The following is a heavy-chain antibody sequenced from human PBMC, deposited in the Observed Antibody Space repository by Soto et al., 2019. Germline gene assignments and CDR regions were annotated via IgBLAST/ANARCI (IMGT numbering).Heavy chain of an antibody. CDR3: AKHAKYCSGGLCSFPYFFDY. D-gene: IGHD2-15*01. CDR2: ISSSGDPT. V-gene: IGHV3-23*01. CDR1: GFAFSSCA. Sequence: GGSLRLSCAASGFAFSSCAMSWVRQAPGKGLEWVSGISSSGDPTDYADSVKGRFTISRDNSKNTLYLQMNSLRAEDTAVYYCAKHAKYCSGGLCSFPYFFDYWGQGTLVTVSS. J-gene: IGHJ4*02.